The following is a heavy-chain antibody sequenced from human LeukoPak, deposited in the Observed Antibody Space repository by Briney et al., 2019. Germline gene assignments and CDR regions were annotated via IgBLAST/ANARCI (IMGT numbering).Heavy chain of an antibody. D-gene: IGHD3-22*01. CDR2: ISAYNGNT. J-gene: IGHJ4*02. Sequence: GASVKVSCKASGYTFTSYGISWVRQAPGQGLEWMGWISAYNGNTNYAQKLQGRVTMTTDTSTSTAYMELRSLRSDDTAVYYCARLRALVVITPNYYFDYWGQGTLVTVSS. V-gene: IGHV1-18*01. CDR1: GYTFTSYG. CDR3: ARLRALVVITPNYYFDY.